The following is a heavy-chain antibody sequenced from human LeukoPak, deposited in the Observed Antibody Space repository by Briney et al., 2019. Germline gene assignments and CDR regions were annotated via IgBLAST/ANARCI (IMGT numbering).Heavy chain of an antibody. V-gene: IGHV3-64*01. J-gene: IGHJ5*02. D-gene: IGHD5-24*01. CDR2: ISSNGGST. Sequence: GWSLRLSCAASGFSFSSYAMRWVRQAPGKGLEYVSAISSNGGSTYYANSVKGRFTISRDNSKNTLYLQMGSLRAEDMAVYYCARARDGYNYFWFDPWGQGTLVTVSS. CDR3: ARARDGYNYFWFDP. CDR1: GFSFSSYA.